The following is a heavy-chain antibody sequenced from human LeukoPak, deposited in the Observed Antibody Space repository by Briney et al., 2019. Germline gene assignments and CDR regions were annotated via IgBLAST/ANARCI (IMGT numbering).Heavy chain of an antibody. D-gene: IGHD6-6*01. Sequence: GGSLRLSCAASGFTVSSNYMSWVRQAPGKGLEWVSVIYSGGSTYYADSVKGRFTISRDNSKNTLYLQMNSLRAEDTAVYYCASSLSLASSSLDYWGQGTLVTVSS. J-gene: IGHJ4*02. CDR2: IYSGGST. CDR3: ASSLSLASSSLDY. V-gene: IGHV3-53*01. CDR1: GFTVSSNY.